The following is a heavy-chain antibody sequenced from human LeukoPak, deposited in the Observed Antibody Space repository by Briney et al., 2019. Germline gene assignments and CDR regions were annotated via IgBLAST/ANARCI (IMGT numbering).Heavy chain of an antibody. V-gene: IGHV6-1*01. CDR1: EDSVSSNSVA. J-gene: IGHJ4*02. D-gene: IGHD1-26*01. Sequence: SQTLSLTCAISEDSVSSNSVAWNWIRQSPSRGLEWLGRTYYRSKWYTDYAISVKSRITINPDTSKNQFSLQLNSVTPEDTAVYYCARGASGSYYGLLYYYFDYWGQGTLVTVSS. CDR3: ARGASGSYYGLLYYYFDY. CDR2: TYYRSKWYT.